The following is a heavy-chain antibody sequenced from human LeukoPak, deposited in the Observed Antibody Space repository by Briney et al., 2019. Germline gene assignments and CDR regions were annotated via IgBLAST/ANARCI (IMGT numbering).Heavy chain of an antibody. CDR3: ARGRPESPFDP. CDR1: GFTFTSYG. V-gene: IGHV1-18*01. CDR2: ISAYNGDT. D-gene: IGHD1-1*01. Sequence: ASVKVSCKASGFTFTSYGISWVRQAPGQGLEWMGWISAYNGDTNYAQKLQGRVTMTTDTSTSTAYMELSSLRSNDTAIYYCARGRPESPFDPWGQGTLVTVSS. J-gene: IGHJ5*02.